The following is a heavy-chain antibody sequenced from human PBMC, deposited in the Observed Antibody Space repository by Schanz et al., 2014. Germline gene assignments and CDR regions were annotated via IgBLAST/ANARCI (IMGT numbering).Heavy chain of an antibody. CDR1: GYTFTGYY. CDR2: INPNSGAT. J-gene: IGHJ4*02. CDR3: ARGLVRYFAY. Sequence: QVHLVQSESELKNPGASVKVSCKASGYTFTGYYIHWVRQAPGQGLEWMGWINPNSGATIYAQNFQGRVTMTRDTSISTAYMELSRLRSDDTAVYYCARGLVRYFAYWGQGTLVTVSS. V-gene: IGHV1-2*02. D-gene: IGHD2-8*02.